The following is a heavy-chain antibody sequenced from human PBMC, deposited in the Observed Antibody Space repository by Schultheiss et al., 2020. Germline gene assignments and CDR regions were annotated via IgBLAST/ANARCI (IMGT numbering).Heavy chain of an antibody. D-gene: IGHD4-17*01. Sequence: GGSLRLSCAASGFTFSSYAMSWVRQAPGKGLEWVSAISGSGGSTYYADSVKGRFTISTDNSKNTVFLEMNSLRAEDTAIYYCAKPYGDYLLFDYLGQGTLVTVSS. CDR2: ISGSGGST. V-gene: IGHV3-23*01. J-gene: IGHJ4*02. CDR1: GFTFSSYA. CDR3: AKPYGDYLLFDY.